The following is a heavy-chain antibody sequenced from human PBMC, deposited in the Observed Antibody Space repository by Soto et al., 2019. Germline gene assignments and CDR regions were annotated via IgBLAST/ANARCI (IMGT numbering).Heavy chain of an antibody. J-gene: IGHJ4*01. V-gene: IGHV3-23*01. D-gene: IGHD3-3*01. CDR3: ARSFFDNFDY. Sequence: GGSLRLSCAASGFTFSSYAMSWVRQAPGKGLEWVSTISGSGGNTYYADSVKGQVTISADKSISTAYLQWSSLKASDTAIYYCARSFFDNFDYWGHGTLVTVSS. CDR2: ISGSGGNT. CDR1: GFTFSSYA.